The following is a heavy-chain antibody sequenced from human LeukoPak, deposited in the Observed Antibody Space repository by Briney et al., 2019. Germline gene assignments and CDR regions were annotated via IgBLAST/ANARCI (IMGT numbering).Heavy chain of an antibody. CDR1: GFTFSSYS. CDR3: ARHAVLYSYGSGAHY. Sequence: PGGSLRLSCAASGFTFSSYSMNWVRQAPGKGLEWVSGINWNGGTTGYADSVKGRFTISRDNAKNSLYLQMNSLRAEDTAVYYCARHAVLYSYGSGAHYWGQGTLVTVSS. D-gene: IGHD5-18*01. J-gene: IGHJ4*02. CDR2: INWNGGTT. V-gene: IGHV3-20*04.